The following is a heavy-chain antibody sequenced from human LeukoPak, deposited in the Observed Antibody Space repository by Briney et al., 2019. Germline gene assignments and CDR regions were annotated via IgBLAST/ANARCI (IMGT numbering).Heavy chain of an antibody. Sequence: ASVTVSRKTSGYSFTSYYIHWVRQAPGQGLEWMGWINPSSGGTEYAQKFQGRVTMTGDTSISTAYMELSRLRSDDTAVYYCARDRGSSWYVDYWGQGTLVTVSS. CDR3: ARDRGSSWYVDY. D-gene: IGHD6-13*01. CDR1: GYSFTSYY. V-gene: IGHV1-2*02. CDR2: INPSSGGT. J-gene: IGHJ4*02.